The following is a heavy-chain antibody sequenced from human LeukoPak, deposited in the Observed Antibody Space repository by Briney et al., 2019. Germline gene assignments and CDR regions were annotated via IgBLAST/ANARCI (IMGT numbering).Heavy chain of an antibody. J-gene: IGHJ4*02. V-gene: IGHV4-61*02. Sequence: SQTLSLTCTVSGGSISSANFYWSCIRQAAGKRLEWLGRISSSGTINYNPSLKSRVTMSVDTSKKQFSLKLSSVTAAGTAVYYCARVYVDHFDYWGRGTVATV. CDR1: GGSISSANFY. CDR2: ISSSGTI. CDR3: ARVYVDHFDY. D-gene: IGHD2-8*01.